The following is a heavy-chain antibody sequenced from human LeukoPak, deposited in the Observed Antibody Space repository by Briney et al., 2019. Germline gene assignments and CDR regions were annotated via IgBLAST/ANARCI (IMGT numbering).Heavy chain of an antibody. V-gene: IGHV3-30-3*01. CDR1: GFTLSSYA. D-gene: IGHD5-18*01. J-gene: IGHJ4*02. CDR2: ISYDGSNK. Sequence: PGGSLRLSCAASGFTLSSYAMHWVRQAPGKGLEWVAVISYDGSNKYYADSVKGRFTISRDNSKNTLYLQMNSLRAEDTAVYYCARWDSDTAMVTVDYWGQGTLVTVSS. CDR3: ARWDSDTAMVTVDY.